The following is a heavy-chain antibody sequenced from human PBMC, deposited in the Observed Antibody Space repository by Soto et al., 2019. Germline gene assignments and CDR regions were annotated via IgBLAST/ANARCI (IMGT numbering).Heavy chain of an antibody. CDR2: IYSSGNT. D-gene: IGHD3-22*01. CDR3: ARGGGWLPDL. J-gene: IGHJ4*02. Sequence: WTWIRQSPGKGLEWIGYIYSSGNTNYNPSLKSRVTISVDTSKNQFSLKLTSITAADSAVYYCARGGGWLPDLWGQGTLVTVST. V-gene: IGHV4-59*01.